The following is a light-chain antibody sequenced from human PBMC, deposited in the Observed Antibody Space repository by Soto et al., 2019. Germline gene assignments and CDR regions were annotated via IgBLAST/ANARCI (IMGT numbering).Light chain of an antibody. CDR1: SSDIGAYDY. V-gene: IGLV2-14*03. Sequence: QAVVTQPASVSGSPGQSITISCTGTSSDIGAYDYVSWYQQHPGGVPKLLIYDVSSRPSGVSSRFSGSKSGNTASLTISGLQADDESDYYCSSFADSSARDYVFGGGTKVTVL. CDR2: DVS. CDR3: SSFADSSARDYV. J-gene: IGLJ1*01.